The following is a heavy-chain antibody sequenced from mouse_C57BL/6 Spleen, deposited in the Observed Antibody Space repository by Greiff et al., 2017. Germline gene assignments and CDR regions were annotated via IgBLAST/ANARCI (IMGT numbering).Heavy chain of an antibody. CDR3: ARHYYGSSWDY. J-gene: IGHJ2*01. V-gene: IGHV5-9*04. CDR1: GFTFSSYT. D-gene: IGHD1-1*01. CDR2: ISGGGGNT. Sequence: EVQVVESEGGLVKPGGSLKLSCAASGFTFSSYTMSWVRQTPGKRLAWVATISGGGGNTYYPDSVKGRFTITRDNAKNTRYLQMSSLRSEETAVYYCARHYYGSSWDYWGQGTTLTVSS.